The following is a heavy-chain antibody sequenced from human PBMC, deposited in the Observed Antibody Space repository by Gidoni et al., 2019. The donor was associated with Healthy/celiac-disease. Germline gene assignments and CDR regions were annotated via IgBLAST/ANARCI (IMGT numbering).Heavy chain of an antibody. CDR3: ARRDGIVGAKWKYYFDY. CDR2: IYPGDSDT. J-gene: IGHJ4*02. D-gene: IGHD1-26*01. Sequence: EVQLVQSGAEVKKPGESLKIHCKGSGYSFTSYWIGWVRQMPGKGLEWMGIIYPGDSDTRYSPSFQGQVNIAADKSISTAYLQWSSLRASDTAMYYCARRDGIVGAKWKYYFDYWGQGTLVTVSS. CDR1: GYSFTSYW. V-gene: IGHV5-51*01.